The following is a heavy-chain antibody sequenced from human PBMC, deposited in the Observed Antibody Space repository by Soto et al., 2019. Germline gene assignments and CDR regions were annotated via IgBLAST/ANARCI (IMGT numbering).Heavy chain of an antibody. Sequence: PGGSLRLSCGASGFILRNYGLSWVRQAPGKGLEWVSDISGSGNVTNYADSVKGRFTISRDNSNNTLSLQMDSLRAEDTAVYYCAKGGVAAARGYFDHWGQGTRVTVSS. J-gene: IGHJ4*02. D-gene: IGHD6-13*01. V-gene: IGHV3-23*01. CDR1: GFILRNYG. CDR2: ISGSGNVT. CDR3: AKGGVAAARGYFDH.